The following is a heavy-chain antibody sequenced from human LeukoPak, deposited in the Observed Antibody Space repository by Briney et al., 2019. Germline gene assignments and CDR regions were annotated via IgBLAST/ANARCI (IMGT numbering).Heavy chain of an antibody. CDR1: GGTFSSYA. Sequence: ASVKVSCKASGGTFSSYAISWVRQAPGQGLEWMGRIIPILGIANYAQKFQGRVTITADKSTSTAYMELSSLRSEDTAVYYCARVRYIVVVPAALPGGMDVWGQGTTVTVSS. J-gene: IGHJ6*02. CDR2: IIPILGIA. D-gene: IGHD2-2*01. CDR3: ARVRYIVVVPAALPGGMDV. V-gene: IGHV1-69*04.